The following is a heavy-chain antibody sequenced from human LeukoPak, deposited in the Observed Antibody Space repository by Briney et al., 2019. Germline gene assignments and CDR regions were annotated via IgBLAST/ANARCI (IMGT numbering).Heavy chain of an antibody. CDR2: ISSGSSYI. J-gene: IGHJ4*02. D-gene: IGHD5/OR15-5a*01. CDR3: ARASDGVYGRAAFDY. Sequence: PGGSLRLSRAASGFAFSYYSLSWVRQAPGKGLEWVSSISSGSSYIFYADSVKGRFTTSRDNAKNSLYLLMNSLRADDTAVYYCARASDGVYGRAAFDYWGQGSLVTVSS. CDR1: GFAFSYYS. V-gene: IGHV3-21*01.